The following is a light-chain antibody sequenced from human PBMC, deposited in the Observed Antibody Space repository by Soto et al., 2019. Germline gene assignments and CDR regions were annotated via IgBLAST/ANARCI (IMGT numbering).Light chain of an antibody. CDR2: DVS. J-gene: IGLJ1*01. V-gene: IGLV2-14*01. CDR1: SSDVGGYNY. Sequence: QSVLTQPASVSGSPGQSITISCTGTSSDVGGYNYVSWYQQHPGKAPKLMIYDVSSRPSGVSYRFSGSKSGNTASLTISGLQAEDEADYYCSSYTSSNTRYVFGTGTKVT. CDR3: SSYTSSNTRYV.